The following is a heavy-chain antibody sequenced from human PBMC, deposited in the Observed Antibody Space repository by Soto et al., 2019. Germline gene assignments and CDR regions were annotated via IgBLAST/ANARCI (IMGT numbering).Heavy chain of an antibody. J-gene: IGHJ4*02. CDR1: GFTFCSYS. CDR3: ATSRSFDY. V-gene: IGHV3-7*02. CDR2: IKQDGSEQ. Sequence: PGGFLRLSCAASGFTFCSYSMSWVRQVPGKGLEWVANIKQDGSEQYYVDSVMGRFTISRDNAKNSLYLQMNSLRAEDKAVYYCATSRSFDYWGQGALVTVSS. D-gene: IGHD3-10*01.